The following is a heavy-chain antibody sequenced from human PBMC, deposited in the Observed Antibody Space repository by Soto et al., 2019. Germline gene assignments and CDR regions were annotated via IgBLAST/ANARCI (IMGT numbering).Heavy chain of an antibody. V-gene: IGHV3-43*01. CDR2: ISWDGGST. D-gene: IGHD5-18*01. J-gene: IGHJ6*02. CDR1: GFTFDDYT. CDR3: AKCVYSYGYGASLYYGMDV. Sequence: GGSLRLSCAASGFTFDDYTMHWVRQAPGKGLEWVSLISWDGGSTYYADSVKGRFTISRDNSKNSLYLQMNSLRTEDTALYYCAKCVYSYGYGASLYYGMDVWGQGTTVTVSS.